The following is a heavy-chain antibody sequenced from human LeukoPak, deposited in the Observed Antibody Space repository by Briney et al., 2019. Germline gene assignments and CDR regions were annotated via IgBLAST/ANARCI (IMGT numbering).Heavy chain of an antibody. Sequence: GGSLRLSCAASGFPFRSYAMSWVRQAPGKGLEWVSAIGGRGTNTYYADSVKGRFTISRDNSKNTLYLQMNSLRAEDTAVYYCAKELSSEGFFAYWGQGTLVAVSS. CDR1: GFPFRSYA. CDR2: IGGRGTNT. J-gene: IGHJ4*02. CDR3: AKELSSEGFFAY. V-gene: IGHV3-23*01.